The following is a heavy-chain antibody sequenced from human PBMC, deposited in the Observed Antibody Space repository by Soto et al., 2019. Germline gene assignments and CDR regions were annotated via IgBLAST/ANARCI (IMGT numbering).Heavy chain of an antibody. CDR2: IIPIFGTA. J-gene: IGHJ4*02. Sequence: GASVKVSCKASGGTFSSYAISWVRQAPGQGLEWMGGIIPIFGTANYAQKFQGRVTITADESTSTAYMELSSLRSEDTAVYYCAXPYYYYDSSSYFWPFDYWGQGTLVTVSS. D-gene: IGHD3-22*01. V-gene: IGHV1-69*13. CDR3: AXPYYYYDSSSYFWPFDY. CDR1: GGTFSSYA.